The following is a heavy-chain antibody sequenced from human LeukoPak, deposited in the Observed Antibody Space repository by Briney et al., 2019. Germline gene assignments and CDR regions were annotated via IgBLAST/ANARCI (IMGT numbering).Heavy chain of an antibody. V-gene: IGHV1-69*01. CDR1: GGTFSSYA. Sequence: SVKVSCKASGGTFSSYAIIWVRQAPGQGLEWMGGIIPIFGQANYAQKVQRRVTITADESTSAAYMELSRLRSEDTALYYCATVYVDIVSKMSSGYYGMDVWGKGTTVTVSS. CDR3: ATVYVDIVSKMSSGYYGMDV. D-gene: IGHD5/OR15-5a*01. J-gene: IGHJ6*04. CDR2: IIPIFGQA.